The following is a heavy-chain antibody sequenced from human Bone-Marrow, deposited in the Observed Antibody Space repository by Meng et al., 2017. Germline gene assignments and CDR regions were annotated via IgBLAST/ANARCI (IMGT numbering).Heavy chain of an antibody. J-gene: IGHJ4*02. CDR1: GFTFRSYA. V-gene: IGHV3-30*01. Sequence: VRRGGFGGCGVQPGRSLRLACAASGFTFRSYAMHWVRQAPGKGLEWVAVISYDGSNKYYADSVKGRFTISRDNSKNTLYLQMNSLRAEDTAVYYCARGGNEFDYWGQGTLVTVSS. D-gene: IGHD4-23*01. CDR3: ARGGNEFDY. CDR2: ISYDGSNK.